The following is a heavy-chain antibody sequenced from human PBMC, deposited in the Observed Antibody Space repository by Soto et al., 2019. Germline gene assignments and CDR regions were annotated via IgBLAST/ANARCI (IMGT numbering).Heavy chain of an antibody. D-gene: IGHD5-18*01. Sequence: GESLKISCKGSGYSSTSYWIGWVRQMPGKGLEWMGIIYPGDSDTRYSPSFQGQVTISADKSISTAYLQWSSLKASDTATYYCARRTGPDTQYFDYWGQGTLVTVSS. CDR2: IYPGDSDT. J-gene: IGHJ4*02. CDR3: ARRTGPDTQYFDY. CDR1: GYSSTSYW. V-gene: IGHV5-51*01.